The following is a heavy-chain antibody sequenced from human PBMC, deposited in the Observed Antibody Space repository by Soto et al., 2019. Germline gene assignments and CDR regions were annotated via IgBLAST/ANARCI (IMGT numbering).Heavy chain of an antibody. CDR2: ISYDGSNK. V-gene: IGHV3-30*18. CDR3: AKDKAGFSNYYYYGMDV. CDR1: GFTFSSYG. J-gene: IGHJ6*02. Sequence: PVGSLRLSCAASGFTFSSYGMHWVRQAPGKGLEWVAVISYDGSNKYYADSVKGRFTISRDNSKNTLYLQMNSLRAEDTAVYYCAKDKAGFSNYYYYGMDVWGQGTTVTVSS. D-gene: IGHD3-10*01.